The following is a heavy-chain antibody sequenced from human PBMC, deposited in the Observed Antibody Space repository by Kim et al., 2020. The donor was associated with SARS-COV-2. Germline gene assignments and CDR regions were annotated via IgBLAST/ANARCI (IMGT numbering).Heavy chain of an antibody. V-gene: IGHV4-59*13. Sequence: SETLSLTCTSSGGSISGNYWSWIRHSPEKGLEWIGYIYYTGSATYNPSLNSRVTMSVDTSNNQLSLTLKLRSVTAGDTAIYYCARLHNYGHEEFDPWGQGTLVTVSS. CDR3: ARLHNYGHEEFDP. CDR2: IYYTGSA. CDR1: GGSISGNY. D-gene: IGHD3-16*01. J-gene: IGHJ5*02.